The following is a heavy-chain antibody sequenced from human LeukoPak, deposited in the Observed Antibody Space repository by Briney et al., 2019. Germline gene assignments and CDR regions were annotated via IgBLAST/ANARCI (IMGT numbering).Heavy chain of an antibody. Sequence: GGPLRLSCAASGFTFSNYWMHWVRQAPGKGLVWVSRVNSDGSDTIYADSVKGRCTISRDNAENSLFLQMSSLRAEDTAVYYCASRSITWYRTANWFDPRGQGTLVTVSS. V-gene: IGHV3-74*01. CDR1: GFTFSNYW. J-gene: IGHJ5*02. CDR3: ASRSITWYRTANWFDP. D-gene: IGHD6-13*01. CDR2: VNSDGSDT.